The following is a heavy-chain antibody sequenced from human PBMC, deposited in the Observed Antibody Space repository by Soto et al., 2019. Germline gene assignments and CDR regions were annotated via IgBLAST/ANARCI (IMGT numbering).Heavy chain of an antibody. D-gene: IGHD3-22*01. J-gene: IGHJ2*01. CDR3: ARDQVPNDSGYWYFDL. Sequence: QVQLVESGGGVVQPGRSLRLSCAASGFTFSSSAMHWVRQTPGKGLEWAAVISSDEHNNHYADSVKGRFTISRDNSKNKLDLQMNSLGAEDTAVYYCARDQVPNDSGYWYFDLWGRGTLVSVSS. V-gene: IGHV3-30*14. CDR1: GFTFSSSA. CDR2: ISSDEHNN.